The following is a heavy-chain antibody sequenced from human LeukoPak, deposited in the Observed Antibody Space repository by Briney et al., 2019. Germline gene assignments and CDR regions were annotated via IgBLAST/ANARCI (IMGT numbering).Heavy chain of an antibody. CDR2: ISYDGSNK. V-gene: IGHV3-30*18. CDR1: GFTFSSYG. CDR3: AKEDSRIVVVTAIDGNY. Sequence: GGSLRLSCAASGFTFSSYGMHWVRQAPGKGLEWVAVISYDGSNKYYADSVKGRFTISRDNSKNTLYLQMNSLRAEDTAVYYCAKEDSRIVVVTAIDGNYWGQGTLVTVSS. J-gene: IGHJ4*02. D-gene: IGHD2-21*02.